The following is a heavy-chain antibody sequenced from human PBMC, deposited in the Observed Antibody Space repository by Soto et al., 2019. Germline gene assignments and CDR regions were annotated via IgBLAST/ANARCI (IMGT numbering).Heavy chain of an antibody. J-gene: IGHJ4*02. CDR2: IRGSGGTT. Sequence: EVHLLESGGGLVQPGGSLRLSCAASGFTFSSYAMSWVRQTPGEGLEWVSFIRGSGGTTFYADSVKGRFTISRDNSENTLYLKMNSLRPEDTAVYYCVKDLGDYIWGSYRPGSFDYWGQGTLVTVSS. V-gene: IGHV3-23*01. D-gene: IGHD3-16*02. CDR1: GFTFSSYA. CDR3: VKDLGDYIWGSYRPGSFDY.